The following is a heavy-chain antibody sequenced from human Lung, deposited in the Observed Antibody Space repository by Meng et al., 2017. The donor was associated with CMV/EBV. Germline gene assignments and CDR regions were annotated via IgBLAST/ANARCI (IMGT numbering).Heavy chain of an antibody. CDR3: KEVDE. V-gene: IGHV3-30*03. Sequence: PGRSLRLSWVASGFSFSSSVMHWVRQAPGKGLEWVAAISNDGDDKFYADSVKGRFTISRDNAKNTLYLQLNRLRAADTAVYYCKEVDEWGQGTLVTVSS. CDR2: ISNDGDDK. CDR1: GFSFSSSV. J-gene: IGHJ4*02.